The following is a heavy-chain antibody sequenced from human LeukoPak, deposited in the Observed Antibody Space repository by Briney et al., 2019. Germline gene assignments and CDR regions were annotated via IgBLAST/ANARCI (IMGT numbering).Heavy chain of an antibody. CDR2: IYHSGST. D-gene: IGHD4-17*01. J-gene: IGHJ6*03. Sequence: SETLSLTCTVSGGSISSGYYRGWIRQPPGKGLEWIGSIYHSGSTYYNPSLKSRVTISVDTSKNQFSLKLSSVTAADTAVYYCARVYYGEYYYYYYYMDVWGKGTTVTVSS. CDR3: ARVYYGEYYYYYYYMDV. CDR1: GGSISSGYY. V-gene: IGHV4-38-2*02.